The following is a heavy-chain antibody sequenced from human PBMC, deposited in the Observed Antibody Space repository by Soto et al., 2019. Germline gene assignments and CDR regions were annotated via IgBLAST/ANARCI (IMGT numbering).Heavy chain of an antibody. V-gene: IGHV3-30*18. CDR2: TSNDGSDK. D-gene: IGHD5-12*01. Sequence: QVQLVESGGGVVQPGRSLRLSCAASGFTFSSFGMHWVRQAPGKGLEWVAVTSNDGSDKFYAVSVKGRFTISRDNSKNYLYLQMNRLRPEDTAVYYCSKDDEATPPYYYYYGMDVWGQGTTVTVSS. J-gene: IGHJ6*02. CDR1: GFTFSSFG. CDR3: SKDDEATPPYYYYYGMDV.